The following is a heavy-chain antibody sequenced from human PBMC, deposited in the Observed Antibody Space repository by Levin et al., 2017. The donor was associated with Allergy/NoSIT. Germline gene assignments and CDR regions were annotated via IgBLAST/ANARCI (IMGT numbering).Heavy chain of an antibody. V-gene: IGHV3-49*04. CDR1: GFTFGDYA. D-gene: IGHD3-16*01. CDR2: IRSKAYGGTT. Sequence: HPGGSLRLSCTASGFTFGDYAMSWVRQAPGKGLEWVGFIRSKAYGGTTEYAASVKGRFTISRDDSKSIAYLQMNSLKTEDTAVYYCTRGGTLKGGSFDYWGQGTLVTVSS. J-gene: IGHJ4*02. CDR3: TRGGTLKGGSFDY.